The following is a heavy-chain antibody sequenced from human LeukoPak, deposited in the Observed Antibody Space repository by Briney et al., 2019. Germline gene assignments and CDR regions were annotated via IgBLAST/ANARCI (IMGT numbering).Heavy chain of an antibody. D-gene: IGHD5-24*01. Sequence: PGGSLRLSGAASGFTFSSYAMSWVRQAPGKGLEWVSAISGSGGSTYYADSVKGRFTISRDNSKNTLYLQMNSLRAEDTAVYYCAMRRDGYNSGAFDIWGQGTMVTVSS. CDR3: AMRRDGYNSGAFDI. J-gene: IGHJ3*02. CDR1: GFTFSSYA. V-gene: IGHV3-23*01. CDR2: ISGSGGST.